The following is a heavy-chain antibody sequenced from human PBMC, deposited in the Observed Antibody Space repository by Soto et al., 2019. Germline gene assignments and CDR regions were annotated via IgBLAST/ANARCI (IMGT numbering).Heavy chain of an antibody. V-gene: IGHV1-8*01. D-gene: IGHD6-19*01. CDR3: ATSRGYSSLAFYY. J-gene: IGHJ4*02. CDR1: GYTFTSYD. Sequence: VRLVQSGAEVMKPGASVTGSCKASGYTFTSYDLNRLRQAPGQGVEWMGWMNPDSGNTGYAQKFQGRVTLTRNNSISTAYMELSSLRSEDTAVYYCATSRGYSSLAFYYWGQGTLVTVSS. CDR2: MNPDSGNT.